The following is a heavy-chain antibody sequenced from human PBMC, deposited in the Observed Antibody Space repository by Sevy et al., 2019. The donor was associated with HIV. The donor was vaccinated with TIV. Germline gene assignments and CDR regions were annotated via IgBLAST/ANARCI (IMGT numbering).Heavy chain of an antibody. V-gene: IGHV3-11*01. J-gene: IGHJ3*02. D-gene: IGHD2-15*01. CDR1: GFTFSDYY. CDR2: ISSSGSTI. CDR3: AREGLKGHVGAFDI. Sequence: GGSLRLSCAASGFTFSDYYMSWIRQAPGKGLEWVSYISSSGSTIYYADSVKGRFTISRDNAKNSLYLQMNSLRAEDTVVYYCAREGLKGHVGAFDIWGQGTMVTVSS.